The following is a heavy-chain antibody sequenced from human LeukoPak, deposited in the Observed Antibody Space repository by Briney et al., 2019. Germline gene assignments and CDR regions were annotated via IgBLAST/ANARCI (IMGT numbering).Heavy chain of an antibody. D-gene: IGHD5-18*01. Sequence: SETLSLTCTVSSGSISYFYWSWIRQPAGKGLEWVGRIYTSGSTNYNPSLKSRVTISVDTSKNQFSLKLSSVTAADTAVYYCARATRYSYGFFGFDYWGQGTLVTVSS. V-gene: IGHV4-4*07. J-gene: IGHJ4*02. CDR3: ARATRYSYGFFGFDY. CDR1: SGSISYFY. CDR2: IYTSGST.